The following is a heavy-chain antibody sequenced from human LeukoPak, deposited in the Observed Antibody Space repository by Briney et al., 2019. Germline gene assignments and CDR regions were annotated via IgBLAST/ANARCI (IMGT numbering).Heavy chain of an antibody. CDR1: GFTVSSDA. V-gene: IGHV3-23*01. CDR2: ISSSGGSP. CDR3: AKEACSGTYCIYYFMDV. Sequence: PGGSLRLSCAASGFTVSSDAMNWVRQAPGKGLEWGSAISSSGGSPYYAHSLKGRFTISRDNAKNTLSLQMNSLRAEDTDVYYCAKEACSGTYCIYYFMDVWGKGTMVTVSS. D-gene: IGHD3-10*01. J-gene: IGHJ6*03.